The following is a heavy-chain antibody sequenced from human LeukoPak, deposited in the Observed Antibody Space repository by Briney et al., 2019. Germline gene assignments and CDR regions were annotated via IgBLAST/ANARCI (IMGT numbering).Heavy chain of an antibody. D-gene: IGHD2-2*01. CDR1: GGSISSYY. CDR2: INYSGST. V-gene: IGHV4-59*12. J-gene: IGHJ4*02. Sequence: SETLSLTCAVSGGSISSYYWNWIRQPPGKGLEWIGNINYSGSTNYNPSLKSRVTMSLDMAKNQFSLRLTSVTAADTAVYFCARMVPAGTHNYWGQGLLVTVSS. CDR3: ARMVPAGTHNY.